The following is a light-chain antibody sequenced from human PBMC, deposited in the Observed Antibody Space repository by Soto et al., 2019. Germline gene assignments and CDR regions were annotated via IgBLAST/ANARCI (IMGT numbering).Light chain of an antibody. V-gene: IGLV2-23*01. CDR2: EDN. CDR1: SSDVGSYNL. Sequence: QSALTQPASVSGSPGQSITISCTGTSSDVGSYNLVSWYQQHPGKAPKLMIYEDNKRPSGVSNRFAGSTSGNTASLTISGHQAEDEAHYYCCSYAPISTVVFGGGTKLTVL. J-gene: IGLJ3*02. CDR3: CSYAPISTVV.